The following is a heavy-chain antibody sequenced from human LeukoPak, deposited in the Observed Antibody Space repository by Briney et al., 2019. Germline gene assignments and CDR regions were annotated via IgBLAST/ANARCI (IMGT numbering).Heavy chain of an antibody. D-gene: IGHD3-10*01. Sequence: PSETLSLTCAVYGGSFSGYYWSWIRQPPGKRLEWIGEINHSGSTNYNPSLKSRVTISVDTSKNQFSLKLSSVTAADTAVYYCARVSRSGSGRSGWFDPWGQGTLVTVSS. V-gene: IGHV4-34*01. J-gene: IGHJ5*02. CDR2: INHSGST. CDR1: GGSFSGYY. CDR3: ARVSRSGSGRSGWFDP.